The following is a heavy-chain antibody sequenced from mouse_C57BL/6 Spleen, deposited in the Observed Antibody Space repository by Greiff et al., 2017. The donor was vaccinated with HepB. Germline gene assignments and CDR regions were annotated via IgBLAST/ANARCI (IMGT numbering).Heavy chain of an antibody. Sequence: EVQLQQSGPELVKPGASVKIPCKASGYTFTDYNMDWVKQSHGKSLEWIGDINPNNGGTIYNQKFKGKATLTVDKSSSTAYMELRSLTSEDTAVYYWARLGYYSNYGAMDYWGQGTSVTVSS. D-gene: IGHD2-5*01. CDR2: INPNNGGT. J-gene: IGHJ4*01. CDR1: GYTFTDYN. CDR3: ARLGYYSNYGAMDY. V-gene: IGHV1-18*01.